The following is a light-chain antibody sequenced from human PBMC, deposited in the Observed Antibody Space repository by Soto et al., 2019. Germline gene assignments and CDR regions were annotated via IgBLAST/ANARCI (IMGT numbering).Light chain of an antibody. CDR3: QQRSNWIT. CDR2: DAS. CDR1: QSVSSS. J-gene: IGKJ5*01. Sequence: EIVLTQSPATLSLSPGERATLSCRASQSVSSSLAWYQQKPGQAPRLLIYDASNRATGIPARFSGSGSGTDFTLTISSLEPEDFAVYYCQQRSNWITFGQGTRLEMK. V-gene: IGKV3-11*01.